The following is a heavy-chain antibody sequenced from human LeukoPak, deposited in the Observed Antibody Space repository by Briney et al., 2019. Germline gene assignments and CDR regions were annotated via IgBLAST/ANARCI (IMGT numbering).Heavy chain of an antibody. CDR1: GGSISSFY. J-gene: IGHJ4*02. CDR2: IYYTGNT. V-gene: IGHV4-59*01. Sequence: PSQTLSLTCTVSGGSISSFYWSWIRQPPGKGLEWIGYIYYTGNTKYNPSLKSRVTISVDVSKNQLSLKLSSVTAADTAVYYCVRDGYNPYYFDFWGQGTLVTVSS. D-gene: IGHD5-24*01. CDR3: VRDGYNPYYFDF.